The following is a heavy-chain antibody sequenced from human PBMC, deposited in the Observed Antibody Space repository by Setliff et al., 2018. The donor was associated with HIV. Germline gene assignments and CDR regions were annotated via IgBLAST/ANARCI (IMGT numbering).Heavy chain of an antibody. CDR1: GGSLSDYY. CDR2: INHSGST. CDR3: ARYDGYKVSFDN. V-gene: IGHV4-34*01. D-gene: IGHD5-18*01. J-gene: IGHJ4*02. Sequence: SETLSLTCGVYGGSLSDYYWNWIRQPPGKGLEWIAEINHSGSTNYNPSLKSRATISVDTSQNQLSMKLSSVTAADTAMYYCARYDGYKVSFDNWGPGTLVTVSS.